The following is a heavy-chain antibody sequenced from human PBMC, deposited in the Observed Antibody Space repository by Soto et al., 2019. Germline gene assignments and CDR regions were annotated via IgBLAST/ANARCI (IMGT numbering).Heavy chain of an antibody. CDR3: AKIDKYFVYYYPMDV. CDR2: IIGSGGSP. V-gene: IGHV3-23*01. J-gene: IGHJ6*02. D-gene: IGHD2-2*01. Sequence: SLELSCAASGFTFSGYAMSWVRQAPGKGLEWVSGIIGSGGSPYYADSVRGRFTISRDNSKNTLYLQTNSLRAEDTAVYYCAKIDKYFVYYYPMDVRGQGTTGTVSS. CDR1: GFTFSGYA.